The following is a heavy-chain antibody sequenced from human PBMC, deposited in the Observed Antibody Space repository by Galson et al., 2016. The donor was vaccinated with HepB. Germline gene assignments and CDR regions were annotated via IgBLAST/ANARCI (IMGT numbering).Heavy chain of an antibody. CDR3: ADPPSGL. V-gene: IGHV3-7*01. D-gene: IGHD3-10*01. J-gene: IGHJ4*02. CDR1: GFTFSSHW. Sequence: SLRLSCAASGFTFSSHWMSWVRQAPGKGLEWVANIKESGSERDYVDSVRGRFTISGDNARNSLFLQMNSLRVEDTAVYYCADPPSGLWGQGTLVTVSS. CDR2: IKESGSER.